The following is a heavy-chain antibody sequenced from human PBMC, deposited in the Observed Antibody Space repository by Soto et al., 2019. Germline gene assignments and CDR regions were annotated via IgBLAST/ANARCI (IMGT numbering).Heavy chain of an antibody. J-gene: IGHJ4*02. D-gene: IGHD5-12*01. V-gene: IGHV3-23*01. CDR2: ISGSGGST. CDR3: AKRREYSGYAYTFFDY. CDR1: GFTFSSYA. Sequence: PGGSLRLSCAASGFTFSSYAMSWVRQAPGKGLEWVSAISGSGGSTYYADSVKGRFTISRDNSKNTLYLQMNSLRAEDTAVYYCAKRREYSGYAYTFFDYWGQGTLVTVSS.